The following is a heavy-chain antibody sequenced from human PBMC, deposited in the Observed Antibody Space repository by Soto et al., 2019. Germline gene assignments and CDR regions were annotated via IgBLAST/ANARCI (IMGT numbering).Heavy chain of an antibody. D-gene: IGHD3-3*01. Sequence: ASVKVSCKASGYTFNRYYMHWVRQAPGPGLEWMGWISPHTGGTNYAQKFQGRVTMTRDTSISTAYMELSRLRSDDTAVYYCARDIRFLEWFEGNYWGQGTLVTVSS. CDR2: ISPHTGGT. J-gene: IGHJ4*02. CDR3: ARDIRFLEWFEGNY. V-gene: IGHV1-2*02. CDR1: GYTFNRYY.